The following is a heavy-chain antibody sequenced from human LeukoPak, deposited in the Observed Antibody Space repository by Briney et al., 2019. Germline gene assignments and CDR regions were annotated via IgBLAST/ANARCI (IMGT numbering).Heavy chain of an antibody. D-gene: IGHD3-22*01. J-gene: IGHJ3*02. V-gene: IGHV1-2*02. CDR2: INPNSGGT. Sequence: ASVTVSCKASGYTFTGYYMHWVRQAPGQGLEWMGWINPNSGGTNYAQKFQGRVTMTRDTSISTAYMELSRLRSDDTAVYYCARDMIYYDSSGYYYTPFDIWGQGTMVTVSS. CDR1: GYTFTGYY. CDR3: ARDMIYYDSSGYYYTPFDI.